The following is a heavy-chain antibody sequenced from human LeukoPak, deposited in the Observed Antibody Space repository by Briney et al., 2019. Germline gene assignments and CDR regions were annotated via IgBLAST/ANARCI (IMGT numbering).Heavy chain of an antibody. V-gene: IGHV1-18*01. Sequence: VASVKVSCKASGGTFSSYAISWVRQAPGQGLEWMGWASVHTGITYYAQKFQARVTMTTDTSTTTAYMELRSLRSDDTAVYYCAKDRGWQYADYETVAIEHWGQGTLVTVSS. D-gene: IGHD4-17*01. CDR1: GGTFSSYA. CDR2: ASVHTGIT. CDR3: AKDRGWQYADYETVAIEH. J-gene: IGHJ4*02.